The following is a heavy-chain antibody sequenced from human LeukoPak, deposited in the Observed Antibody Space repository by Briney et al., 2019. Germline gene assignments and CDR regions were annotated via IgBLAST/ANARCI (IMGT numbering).Heavy chain of an antibody. Sequence: ASVKVSCKASGYTFTSYGINWVRQAPGQGLEWMGWISAYNGNTNYAQKLQGRVTMTIDTSTSTAYMELRSLRSDDTAVYYCARALLLAAAGGFDYWGQGTLVTVSS. CDR2: ISAYNGNT. CDR1: GYTFTSYG. V-gene: IGHV1-18*01. J-gene: IGHJ4*02. CDR3: ARALLLAAAGGFDY. D-gene: IGHD6-13*01.